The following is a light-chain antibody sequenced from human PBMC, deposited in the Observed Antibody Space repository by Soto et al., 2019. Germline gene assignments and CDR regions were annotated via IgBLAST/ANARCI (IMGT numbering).Light chain of an antibody. CDR1: QSISSY. CDR3: QHRSNWPRT. J-gene: IGKJ4*02. Sequence: DIEMTQSPSTLSASVGERVTITCRASQSISSYLAWYQQKPGQAPRLLIYGASTRDTGIPARFSGSGSGTDFTLTISSLESEDFAVYYCQHRSNWPRTFGGGTKVDIK. CDR2: GAS. V-gene: IGKV3-15*01.